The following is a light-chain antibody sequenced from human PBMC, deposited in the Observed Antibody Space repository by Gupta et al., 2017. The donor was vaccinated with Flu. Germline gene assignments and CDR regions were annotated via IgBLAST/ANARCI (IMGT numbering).Light chain of an antibody. CDR2: EGK. V-gene: IGLV2-8*01. CDR1: SSDVGGYNY. J-gene: IGLJ2*01. CDR3: CSYGGSKF. Sequence: GQAVTISCTGTSSDVGGYNYVSWYQQHPGKAPKLIIYEGKKRPSGVPARFSGSKSGNTASLTVAGRLAEDEADYYCCSYGGSKFFGGGTKLTVL.